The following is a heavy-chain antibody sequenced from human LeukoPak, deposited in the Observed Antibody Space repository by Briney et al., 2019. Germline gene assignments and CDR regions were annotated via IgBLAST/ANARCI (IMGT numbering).Heavy chain of an antibody. V-gene: IGHV3-7*03. J-gene: IGHJ4*02. Sequence: GGSLRLSCAASGFTFSSYRMSWVRQAPGKGLEWVANIKQDGSEKYYVDSGKGRFTISRDNAKNSLYLQMNSLRAEDTAVYYCARGGGYDLYFDYWGQGTLVTVSS. CDR1: GFTFSSYR. CDR3: ARGGGYDLYFDY. CDR2: IKQDGSEK. D-gene: IGHD5-12*01.